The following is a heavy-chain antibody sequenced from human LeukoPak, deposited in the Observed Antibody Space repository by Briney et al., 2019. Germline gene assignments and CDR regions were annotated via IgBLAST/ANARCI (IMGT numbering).Heavy chain of an antibody. J-gene: IGHJ3*02. Sequence: ASVKVSCKASGYTFTSYGISWVRQAPGQGLEWMGWISAYNGNTNYAQELQGRVTMTTDTSTSTAYMELRSLRSDDTAVYYCARDPGYCSSTSCSLDAFDIWGQGTMVTVSS. D-gene: IGHD2-2*01. CDR2: ISAYNGNT. CDR1: GYTFTSYG. V-gene: IGHV1-18*01. CDR3: ARDPGYCSSTSCSLDAFDI.